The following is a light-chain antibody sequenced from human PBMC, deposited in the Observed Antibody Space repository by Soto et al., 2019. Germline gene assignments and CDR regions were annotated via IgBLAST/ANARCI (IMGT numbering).Light chain of an antibody. CDR2: EVR. Sequence: QSALTQPASESGSPGQSITISCTGTSSDVGANNAVSWYQQHPGKAPKLIIYEVRNRPPGVSNRFSGSKSGNAASLTISGLQAEDEADYYCSSYAGDNNLYIFGTGTKLTVL. CDR3: SSYAGDNNLYI. J-gene: IGLJ1*01. V-gene: IGLV2-14*01. CDR1: SSDVGANNA.